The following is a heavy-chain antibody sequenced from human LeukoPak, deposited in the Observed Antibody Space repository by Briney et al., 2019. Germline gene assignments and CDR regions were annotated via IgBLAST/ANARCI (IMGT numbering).Heavy chain of an antibody. D-gene: IGHD4-17*01. J-gene: IGHJ4*02. CDR2: MNPNSGNT. Sequence: ASVRVSCKASGYTFTSYDINWVRQATGQGLEWMGWMNPNSGNTGYAQKFQGRVTMTRNTSISTAYMELNSLRSEDTAVYYCARGRKATVTTIGVYWGQGTLVTVSS. CDR3: ARGRKATVTTIGVY. V-gene: IGHV1-8*01. CDR1: GYTFTSYD.